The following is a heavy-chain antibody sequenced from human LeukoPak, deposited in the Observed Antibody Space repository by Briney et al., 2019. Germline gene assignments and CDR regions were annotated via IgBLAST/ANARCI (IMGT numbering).Heavy chain of an antibody. V-gene: IGHV3-30-3*01. CDR3: AREGRDILTGYPDAFDI. CDR1: GFTFSSYA. D-gene: IGHD3-9*01. Sequence: GGSLRLSCAASGFTFSSYAMHWVRQAPGKGLEWVAVISYDGSNKYYADSVKGRFTISRDNSKNTLYLQMNSLRAEDTAVYYCAREGRDILTGYPDAFDIWGQGTMVTVSS. CDR2: ISYDGSNK. J-gene: IGHJ3*02.